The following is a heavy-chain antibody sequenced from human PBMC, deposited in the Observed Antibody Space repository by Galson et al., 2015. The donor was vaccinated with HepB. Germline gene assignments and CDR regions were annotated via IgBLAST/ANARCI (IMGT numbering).Heavy chain of an antibody. V-gene: IGHV3-33*01. J-gene: IGHJ4*02. CDR1: GFTFSGFG. CDR3: VREMASGWYYFDY. Sequence: SLRLSCAASGFTFSGFGMHWVRQAPGKGLQWVALIWANGSKQHYADSVKGRFTISRDNSENTLFLQMNSLRAEDSAVYYCVREMASGWYYFDYWGQGTLVTVSS. D-gene: IGHD6-19*01. CDR2: IWANGSKQ.